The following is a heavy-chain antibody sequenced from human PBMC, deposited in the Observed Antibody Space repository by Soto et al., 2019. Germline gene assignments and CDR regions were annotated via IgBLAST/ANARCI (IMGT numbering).Heavy chain of an antibody. CDR3: ARRSSYYYYLAMDV. D-gene: IGHD2-2*01. CDR1: GGSFNDYY. V-gene: IGHV4-34*01. CDR2: INHSGST. Sequence: QVQLQQWGAGLLKPSETLSLTCAVYGGSFNDYYSTWIRQSSWKGLEWIGEINHSGSTNYNPSLKSRVTISIDTSRYELSLNLSSVTAADTAVYYCARRSSYYYYLAMDVWGQGTTVTVSS. J-gene: IGHJ6*02.